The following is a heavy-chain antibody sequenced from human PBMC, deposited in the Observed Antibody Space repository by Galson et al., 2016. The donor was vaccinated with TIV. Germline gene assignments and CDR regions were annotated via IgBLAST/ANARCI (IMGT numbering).Heavy chain of an antibody. CDR2: ISDGGKT. CDR3: ARGGGTGYYYFGVDV. Sequence: SLRLSCAASGLSVSINCMTWVRQAPGKGLEWVSLISDGGKTSYSDSVKGRFTISRDNSKNTLYLQMNSLREEDTAVYYCARGGGTGYYYFGVDVWGQGTT. D-gene: IGHD3-16*01. CDR1: GLSVSINC. V-gene: IGHV3-66*02. J-gene: IGHJ6*02.